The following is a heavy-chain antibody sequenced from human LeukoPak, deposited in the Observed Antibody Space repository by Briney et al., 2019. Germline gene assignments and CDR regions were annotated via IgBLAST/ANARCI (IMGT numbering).Heavy chain of an antibody. CDR3: ARRRRYYDFWSGPNWFDP. J-gene: IGHJ5*02. CDR1: GGSFSGYY. CDR2: INHSGST. Sequence: PSETLSLTCAVYGGSFSGYYWSWIRQPPGKGLEWIGEINHSGSTNYNPSLKSRVTISVDTSKNQFSLKLSSVTAADTAVYYCARRRRYYDFWSGPNWFDPWGQGTLVTVSS. D-gene: IGHD3-3*01. V-gene: IGHV4-34*01.